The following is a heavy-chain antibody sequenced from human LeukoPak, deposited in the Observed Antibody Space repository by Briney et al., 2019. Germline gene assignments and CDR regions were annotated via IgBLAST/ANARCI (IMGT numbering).Heavy chain of an antibody. CDR3: TAPRGDSSGYPPLYMDV. CDR2: IRSKANSYAT. CDR1: GFTFSSYS. V-gene: IGHV3-73*01. D-gene: IGHD3-22*01. Sequence: GGSLRLSCAASGFTFSSYSMNWVRQASGKGLEWVGRIRSKANSYATAYAASVKGRFTISRDDSKNTAYLQMNSLKTEDTAVYYCTAPRGDSSGYPPLYMDVWGKGTTVTVSS. J-gene: IGHJ6*03.